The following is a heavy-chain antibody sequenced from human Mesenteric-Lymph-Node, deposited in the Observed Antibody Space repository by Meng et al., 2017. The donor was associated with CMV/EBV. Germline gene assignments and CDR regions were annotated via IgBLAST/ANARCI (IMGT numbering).Heavy chain of an antibody. CDR1: GFTFSSYE. CDR3: ARWEGHSSSLDY. J-gene: IGHJ4*02. V-gene: IGHV3-48*03. Sequence: GGSLRLSCAASGFTFSSYEMNWVRQAPGKGLEWVSYISSSGSTIYYADSVKGRFTISRDNAKNSLYLQMNSLRAEDTAVYYCARWEGHSSSLDYWGQGTLVTVSS. D-gene: IGHD6-6*01. CDR2: ISSSGSTI.